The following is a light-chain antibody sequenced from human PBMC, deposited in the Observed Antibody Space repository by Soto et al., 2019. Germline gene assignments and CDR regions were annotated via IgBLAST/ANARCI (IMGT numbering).Light chain of an antibody. Sequence: QAVVTQEPSLTVSPGGTVTLTCASSTGAVSTSYYPSWFQQKPGQAPRALIYSTSNKFSWTPARFSGSLLGGKAALTLSGVQPEDEAEYYWLLFYGGTHLVFGGGTKLTVL. J-gene: IGLJ2*01. CDR1: TGAVSTSYY. CDR3: LLFYGGTHLV. CDR2: STS. V-gene: IGLV7-43*01.